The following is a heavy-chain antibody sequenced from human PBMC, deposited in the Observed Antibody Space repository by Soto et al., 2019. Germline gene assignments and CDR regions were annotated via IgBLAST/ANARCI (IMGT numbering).Heavy chain of an antibody. V-gene: IGHV3-64*01. CDR2: ISSNGGST. Sequence: GGSLRLSCAASGFTFSSYAMHWVRQAPGKGLEYVSAISSNGGSTYYANSVKGRFTISRDNSKNTLYLQMGSLRAEDMAVYYCARSYSSSWYYYYYGMDVWGQGTTVTVSS. CDR1: GFTFSSYA. D-gene: IGHD6-13*01. CDR3: ARSYSSSWYYYYYGMDV. J-gene: IGHJ6*02.